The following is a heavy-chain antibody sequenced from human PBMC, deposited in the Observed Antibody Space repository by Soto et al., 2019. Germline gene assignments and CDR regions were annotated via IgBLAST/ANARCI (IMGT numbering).Heavy chain of an antibody. V-gene: IGHV4-34*01. D-gene: IGHD5-18*01. Sequence: SETLSLTCAVYGGSSSGYYWSWIRQPPGKGLEWIGEINHSGSTNYNPSLKSRVTISVDTSKNQFSLKLSSVTAADTAVYYCARATRYSYGYNPMDYWGQGTLVTVSS. CDR3: ARATRYSYGYNPMDY. CDR1: GGSSSGYY. CDR2: INHSGST. J-gene: IGHJ4*02.